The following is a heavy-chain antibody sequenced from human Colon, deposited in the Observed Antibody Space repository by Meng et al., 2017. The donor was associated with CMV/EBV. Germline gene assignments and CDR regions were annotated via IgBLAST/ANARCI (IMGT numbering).Heavy chain of an antibody. J-gene: IGHJ4*02. D-gene: IGHD3-3*01. CDR3: AKDARTSLEWILTHYIDF. CDR2: ISGSGAST. Sequence: GESLKISCAVSGFTFSNYVMSWVRQAPGTGLQWVSGISGSGASTDYADSVKGRFTISRDNSKNTLYLQMNSLRGEDTAVYYCAKDARTSLEWILTHYIDFWGQGTLVTVSS. CDR1: GFTFSNYV. V-gene: IGHV3-23*01.